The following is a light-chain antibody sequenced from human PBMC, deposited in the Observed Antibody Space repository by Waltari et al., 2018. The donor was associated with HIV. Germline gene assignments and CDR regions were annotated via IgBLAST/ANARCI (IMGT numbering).Light chain of an antibody. Sequence: QPVLTQSSSASASLGSSVKLTCTLSSGHRSYIIAWHQQQPGKAPRYLMKLEGSGSYNQGGDIPNRFSGSSSGADRYLTFSSRQSEDEADYYCETWDSNTHKVVFGGGTKLTVL. CDR2: LEGSGSY. CDR1: SGHRSYI. J-gene: IGLJ2*01. V-gene: IGLV4-60*03. CDR3: ETWDSNTHKVV.